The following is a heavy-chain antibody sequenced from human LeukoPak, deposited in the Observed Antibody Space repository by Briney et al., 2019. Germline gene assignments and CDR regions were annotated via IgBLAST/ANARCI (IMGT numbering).Heavy chain of an antibody. CDR3: ARDQGAYYFDY. CDR1: GFTFSTYG. V-gene: IGHV3-21*01. CDR2: MRSSTSYI. Sequence: PGGSLRLSCAASGFTFSTYGMNWVRQAPGKGLEWVSSMRSSTSYIYYAESVKGRVTSSRENDENSVYLQMKSLREEDPAVYYCARDQGAYYFDYWGQGTLVTVPS. J-gene: IGHJ4*02.